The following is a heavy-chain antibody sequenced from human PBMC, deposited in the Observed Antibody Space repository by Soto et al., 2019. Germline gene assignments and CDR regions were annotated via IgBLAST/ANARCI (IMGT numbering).Heavy chain of an antibody. CDR3: ARRGNYSSGWYGSFAY. D-gene: IGHD6-19*01. CDR1: GGTFSSYA. CDR2: LIPIFGTA. V-gene: IGHV1-69*01. J-gene: IGHJ4*02. Sequence: QVQLVQSGAEVKKPGSSVKVSCKASGGTFSSYAVSWVRQAPGQGLEWMGGLIPIFGTANYAQKFQGRVTITADESTSTAYMELSSLRSEDTAVYYCARRGNYSSGWYGSFAYWGQGTLVTVSS.